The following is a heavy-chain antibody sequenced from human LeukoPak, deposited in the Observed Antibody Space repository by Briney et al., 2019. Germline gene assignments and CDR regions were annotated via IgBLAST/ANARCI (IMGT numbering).Heavy chain of an antibody. CDR1: GGSISSHY. CDR2: IHYIGTT. D-gene: IGHD3-22*01. J-gene: IGHJ6*02. Sequence: PSETLSLTCTVSGGSISSHYWSWIRQPPGKGLEWIGYIHYIGTTNYNPSLKSRVTISVDTSKNQFSLKLSSVTAADTAVYYCARFGYYDSSGYYRFGMDVWGQGTTVTVSS. CDR3: ARFGYYDSSGYYRFGMDV. V-gene: IGHV4-59*11.